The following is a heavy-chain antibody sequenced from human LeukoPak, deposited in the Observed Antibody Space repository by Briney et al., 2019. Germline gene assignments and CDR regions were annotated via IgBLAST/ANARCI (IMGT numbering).Heavy chain of an antibody. CDR2: ISGSGGST. Sequence: PSETLSLTCAVSGGSISSSNWWSWIRQPPGKGLEWVSAISGSGGSTYYADSVKGRFTISRDNSKNTVYLQMNSLRAEDTAVYFCAKEYGYDYNYFYSMDVWGKGTTVTISS. J-gene: IGHJ6*03. D-gene: IGHD1-1*01. V-gene: IGHV3-23*01. CDR3: AKEYGYDYNYFYSMDV. CDR1: GGSISSSN.